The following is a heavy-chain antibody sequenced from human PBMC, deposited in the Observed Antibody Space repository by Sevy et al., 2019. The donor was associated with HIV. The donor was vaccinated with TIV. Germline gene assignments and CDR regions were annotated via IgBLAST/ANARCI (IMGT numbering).Heavy chain of an antibody. CDR2: LKSDVYGGTV. V-gene: IGHV3-49*04. CDR1: GFTLSSRW. CDR3: TRWKAAQSIFDY. D-gene: IGHD6-13*01. Sequence: GGSLRLSCAASGFTLSSRWMSWVRQAPGKGLEWVAFLKSDVYGGTVDHAASVRGRFVISMDDSKTIAYLQMNDLKTEDTGVYYCTRWKAAQSIFDYWGQGALVTVSS. J-gene: IGHJ4*02.